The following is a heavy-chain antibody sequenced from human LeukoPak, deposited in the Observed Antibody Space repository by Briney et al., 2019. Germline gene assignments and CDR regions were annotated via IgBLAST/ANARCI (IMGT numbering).Heavy chain of an antibody. D-gene: IGHD3-3*01. CDR3: AREGEDDFWSGYYYYYYYMDV. Sequence: ASETLSLTCAVSGGSISSSNWWSWVRQPPGKGLEWIGEIYHSGSTNYNPSLKSRVTISVDTSKNQFSLKLSSVTAADTAVYYCAREGEDDFWSGYYYYYYYMDVWGKGTTVTVSS. CDR2: IYHSGST. J-gene: IGHJ6*03. V-gene: IGHV4-4*02. CDR1: GGSISSSNW.